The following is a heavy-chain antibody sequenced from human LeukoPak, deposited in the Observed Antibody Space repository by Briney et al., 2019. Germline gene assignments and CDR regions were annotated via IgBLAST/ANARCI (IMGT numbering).Heavy chain of an antibody. V-gene: IGHV4-59*01. Sequence: SETPSLTCTVSGGSISSYYWSWIRQPPGKGLEWIGYIYYSGSTNYNPSLKSRVTISVDTSKNQFSLKLSSVTAADTAVYYCARELGYDDDYWGQGTLVTVSS. CDR1: GGSISSYY. D-gene: IGHD3-3*01. J-gene: IGHJ4*02. CDR3: ARELGYDDDY. CDR2: IYYSGST.